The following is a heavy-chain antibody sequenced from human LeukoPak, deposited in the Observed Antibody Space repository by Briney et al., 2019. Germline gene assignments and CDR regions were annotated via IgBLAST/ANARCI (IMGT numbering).Heavy chain of an antibody. D-gene: IGHD4-17*01. Sequence: GGSLRLSCAASGFTFSSYAMSWVRQAPGKGLEWVSAISGSGGSTYYADSVKGRFTISRDNSKNTLYLQMNSLRAEDTAVYYCACDNYGDYYFDYWGQGTLVTVSS. CDR3: ACDNYGDYYFDY. CDR2: ISGSGGST. V-gene: IGHV3-23*01. CDR1: GFTFSSYA. J-gene: IGHJ4*02.